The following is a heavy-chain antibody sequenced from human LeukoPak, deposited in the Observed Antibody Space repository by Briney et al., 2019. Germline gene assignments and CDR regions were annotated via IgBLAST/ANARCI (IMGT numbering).Heavy chain of an antibody. CDR1: GYTFTDYW. D-gene: IGHD2-15*01. CDR2: IHPADSDT. Sequence: GESLKISCRYTGYTFTDYWIGWVRQMPGKGLEWMGIIHPADSDTRYRPSFEGQVSISVDKSTSTAFLRWYSLKASDTAIYYCARQNSYLLSEIVYWYFDLWGSGTLVTVSS. CDR3: ARQNSYLLSEIVYWYFDL. J-gene: IGHJ2*01. V-gene: IGHV5-51*01.